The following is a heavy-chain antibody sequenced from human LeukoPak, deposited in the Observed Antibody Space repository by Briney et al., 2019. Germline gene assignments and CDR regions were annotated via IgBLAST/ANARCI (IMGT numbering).Heavy chain of an antibody. CDR1: GGSVSSGSYY. CDR2: IYYSGST. D-gene: IGHD2-2*01. V-gene: IGHV4-61*01. Sequence: SETLSLTCTVSGGSVSSGSYYWSWIRQPPGKGLEWIGYIYYSGSTNYNPSLKSRVTISVDTSKNQFSLKLSSVTAADTAVYYCARDTYQLLSFDYWGQGTLVTVSS. CDR3: ARDTYQLLSFDY. J-gene: IGHJ4*02.